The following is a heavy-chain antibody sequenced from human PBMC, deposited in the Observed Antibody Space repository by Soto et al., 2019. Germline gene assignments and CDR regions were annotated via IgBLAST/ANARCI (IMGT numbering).Heavy chain of an antibody. CDR1: GYSFTTYG. V-gene: IGHV1-18*01. CDR2: ISGYNGNT. CDR3: ARQGPAPYSYYGMDV. J-gene: IGHJ6*02. Sequence: QVQLVQSRGEVKKPGASVKVSCKTSGYSFTTYGISWVRQAPGQGLEWMGWISGYNGNTNYAQKLKGRLTMTTDTSTSTAYMELRSLTSDDTAVYYCARQGPAPYSYYGMDVWGQGSTVTVSS.